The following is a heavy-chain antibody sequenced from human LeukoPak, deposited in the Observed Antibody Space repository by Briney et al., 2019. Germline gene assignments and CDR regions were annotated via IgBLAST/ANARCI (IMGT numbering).Heavy chain of an antibody. CDR2: IIPNSGGT. CDR3: ARGPRSYYGSGSYTWFGP. CDR1: GYTFTGYY. Sequence: ASVKVSCKASGYTFTGYYMHWVRQAPGQGLEWLGRIIPNSGGTNYAQKFQGRVTMTRDTSISTAYMELSRLRSDDTAVYYCARGPRSYYGSGSYTWFGPWGQGTLVTVSS. J-gene: IGHJ5*02. V-gene: IGHV1-2*06. D-gene: IGHD3-10*01.